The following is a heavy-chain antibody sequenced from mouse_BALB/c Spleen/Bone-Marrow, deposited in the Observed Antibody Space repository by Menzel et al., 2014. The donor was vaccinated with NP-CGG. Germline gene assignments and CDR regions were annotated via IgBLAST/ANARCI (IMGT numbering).Heavy chain of an antibody. Sequence: EVKVIESGGGLVKPGGSLKLSCAASGFTFSSYAMSWVRQTPEKRLEWVASISSGGSTYYPDSVKGRFTSSRDNARNILYLQMSSLRSEDTAMYYCARDDYDDQYYFDYWGQGTTLTVSS. J-gene: IGHJ2*01. CDR2: ISSGGST. V-gene: IGHV5-6-5*01. CDR1: GFTFSSYA. D-gene: IGHD2-4*01. CDR3: ARDDYDDQYYFDY.